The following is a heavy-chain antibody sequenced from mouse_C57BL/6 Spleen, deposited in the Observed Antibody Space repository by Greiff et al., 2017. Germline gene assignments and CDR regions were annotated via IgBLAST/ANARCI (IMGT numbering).Heavy chain of an antibody. J-gene: IGHJ4*01. CDR3: ARLVGGIVIKDYAMDY. D-gene: IGHD1-1*01. Sequence: VQLKQSGPELVKPGASVKIPCKASGYTFTDYNMDWVKQSHGKGLEWIGDINPNNGGTIYNQKFKGKATLTVDKSSSTAYMDLRSLTSEDTAVYYCARLVGGIVIKDYAMDYWGQGTSVTVSS. V-gene: IGHV1-18*01. CDR1: GYTFTDYN. CDR2: INPNNGGT.